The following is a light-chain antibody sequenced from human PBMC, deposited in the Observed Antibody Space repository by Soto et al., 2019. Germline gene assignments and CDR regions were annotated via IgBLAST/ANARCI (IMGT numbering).Light chain of an antibody. V-gene: IGKV2-30*01. Sequence: EVVLTPPALSLPVTLGQPASISCTSSLSLVYSDGSTYLNGFQQRPGQSPRRLISKVPNRDSGGPDRFSGIGAGTQVTLESSRVVAVDVGVYYFVQGTHWPPITCGQGTGLEIK. CDR2: KVP. CDR3: VQGTHWPPIT. CDR1: LSLVYSDGSTY. J-gene: IGKJ5*01.